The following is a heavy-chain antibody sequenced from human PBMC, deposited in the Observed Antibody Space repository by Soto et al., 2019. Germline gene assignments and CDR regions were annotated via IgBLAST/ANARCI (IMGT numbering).Heavy chain of an antibody. V-gene: IGHV1-8*01. Sequence: ASVKVSCKASGDTFTSYEINWVRQATGQGLEWMGWMNPNSGNTGYAQKFQGRVTITRDTSASTAYMELSSLRSEDTAVYYCARDLYNWNYRWFDPWGQGTLVTVSS. J-gene: IGHJ5*02. CDR2: MNPNSGNT. CDR1: GDTFTSYE. CDR3: ARDLYNWNYRWFDP. D-gene: IGHD1-7*01.